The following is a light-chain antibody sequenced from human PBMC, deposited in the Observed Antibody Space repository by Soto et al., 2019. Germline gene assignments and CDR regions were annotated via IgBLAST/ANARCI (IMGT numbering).Light chain of an antibody. CDR3: HQYDYWPPWT. CDR2: GAS. CDR1: QTVGNN. V-gene: IGKV3-15*01. J-gene: IGKJ1*01. Sequence: EIVMAQSPATLSVAPGERATLSCRASQTVGNNLAWYQHRPGQAPRLLIYGASTRATGIPARFSGSGSGTEFTLTISSLQSEDSAVYYCHQYDYWPPWTFGQGTKVEIK.